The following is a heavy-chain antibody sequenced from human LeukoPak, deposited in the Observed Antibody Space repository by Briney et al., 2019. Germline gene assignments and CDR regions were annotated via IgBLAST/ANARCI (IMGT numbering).Heavy chain of an antibody. J-gene: IGHJ4*02. Sequence: SETLSLTCTVSGGSIRGSSYYWAWIRQPPGKGLEWIGSIYYTGSTYYNPSLKSRVTISVDTSKNHFSLKLSSVTAADTSVYYCATGAGKTFAFWGQGTLVTVSS. D-gene: IGHD6-19*01. V-gene: IGHV4-39*02. CDR3: ATGAGKTFAF. CDR2: IYYTGST. CDR1: GGSIRGSSYY.